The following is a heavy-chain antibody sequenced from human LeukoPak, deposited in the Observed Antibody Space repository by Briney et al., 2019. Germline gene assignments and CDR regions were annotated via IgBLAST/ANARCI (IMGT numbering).Heavy chain of an antibody. CDR2: ISYDGINK. Sequence: GGSLRLSCAASGFTFSRYAMHWVRQAPGKGLGWVAVISYDGINKYYADSVKGRFTISRDNSKNTLYLQMNSLGAEGTAVYYCASGGGYCSSTSCYVSDYWGQGTLVTVSS. J-gene: IGHJ4*02. D-gene: IGHD2-2*01. CDR3: ASGGGYCSSTSCYVSDY. CDR1: GFTFSRYA. V-gene: IGHV3-30-3*01.